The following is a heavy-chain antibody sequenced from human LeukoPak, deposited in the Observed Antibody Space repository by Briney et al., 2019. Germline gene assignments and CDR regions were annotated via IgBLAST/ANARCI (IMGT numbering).Heavy chain of an antibody. CDR2: ISDSGSST. J-gene: IGHJ5*02. Sequence: GGSLRLSCAASGFTFSRFAMSWVRQAPGKGLEWVSAISDSGSSTYYPDSVKGRFTISRDNSKNTLFLQMNSLRAEDTAVYYCARDSSPWYYYDRSGSNGFDPWGQGTLVTVSS. CDR1: GFTFSRFA. CDR3: ARDSSPWYYYDRSGSNGFDP. D-gene: IGHD3-22*01. V-gene: IGHV3-23*01.